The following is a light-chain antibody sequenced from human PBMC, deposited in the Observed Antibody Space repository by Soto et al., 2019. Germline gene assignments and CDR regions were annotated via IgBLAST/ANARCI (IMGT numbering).Light chain of an antibody. J-gene: IGLJ1*01. CDR3: SSYTTSNTRQIV. V-gene: IGLV2-14*03. Sequence: QSVLTQPASVSGSPGQSITISCTGTSSDIGGYNYVSWYQHQPGKAHKIIIYDVSNRPSGVSIRITGSKSENTASMKNNNLQPEDEADYHCSSYTTSNTRQIVFGTGTKVTVL. CDR2: DVS. CDR1: SSDIGGYNY.